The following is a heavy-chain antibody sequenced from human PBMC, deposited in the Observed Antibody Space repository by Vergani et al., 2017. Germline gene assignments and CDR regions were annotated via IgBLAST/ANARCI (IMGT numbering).Heavy chain of an antibody. J-gene: IGHJ5*02. CDR2: VSGNGNKT. V-gene: IGHV3-23*01. Sequence: EVQLLESGGGLVQPGGSLRLSCAASGFTFSTYAMSWVRQAPGKGLEWVAAVSGNGNKTHYADSVKGRFTISRDNSKSTLNLQMNSLRVDDTAIYYCTKAERYCTANRCYDEWFDAWGGGTVVAVSP. CDR1: GFTFSTYA. D-gene: IGHD2-8*02. CDR3: TKAERYCTANRCYDEWFDA.